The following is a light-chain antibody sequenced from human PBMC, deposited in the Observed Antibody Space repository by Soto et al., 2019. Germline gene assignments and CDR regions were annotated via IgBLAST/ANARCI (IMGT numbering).Light chain of an antibody. CDR3: HQYNNWPRGT. CDR2: GAS. CDR1: QSVSSN. J-gene: IGKJ1*01. Sequence: EIVMTQSPATLSVSPGERATLSCRASQSVSSNLAWYQQKPGQAPRLLIYGASTRATGLSARFSGSVSGTEFTLPISSLQSEDSATYYGHQYNNWPRGTFGQGTKVDIK. V-gene: IGKV3-15*01.